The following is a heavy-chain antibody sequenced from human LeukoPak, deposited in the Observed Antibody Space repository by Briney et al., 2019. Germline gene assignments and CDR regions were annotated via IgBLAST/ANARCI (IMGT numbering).Heavy chain of an antibody. CDR2: INPSGGST. CDR3: SRGPSASDWFVFGGPY. Sequence: ASVRVSCEASGYTFTSYFMHWVRQASGQGLEWMGIINPSGGSTTYAQKFQGRVTMTRDTSTSTVYMELRSLRSEDTAVYYCSRGPSASDWFVFGGPYWGQGTLVTVSS. D-gene: IGHD3-9*01. V-gene: IGHV1-46*01. CDR1: GYTFTSYF. J-gene: IGHJ4*02.